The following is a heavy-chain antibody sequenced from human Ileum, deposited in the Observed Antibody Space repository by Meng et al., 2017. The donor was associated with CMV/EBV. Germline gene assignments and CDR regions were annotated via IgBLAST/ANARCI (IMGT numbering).Heavy chain of an antibody. V-gene: IGHV3-74*01. CDR3: ASYRYGTKDGHVLA. CDR1: GLTLSNYW. D-gene: IGHD1-1*01. J-gene: IGHJ5*02. Sequence: SGLTLSNYWMHWVRQAPGKGLVWVSRINSDGSSTDYADSVKGRFTISRDNAKDTLYLQMNSLRAEDTAVYYCASYRYGTKDGHVLAWGQGTLVTVSS. CDR2: INSDGSST.